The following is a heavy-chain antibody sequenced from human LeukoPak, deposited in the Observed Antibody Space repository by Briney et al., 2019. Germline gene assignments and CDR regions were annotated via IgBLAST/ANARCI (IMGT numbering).Heavy chain of an antibody. J-gene: IGHJ6*02. CDR1: GGSISSYY. D-gene: IGHD2/OR15-2a*01. CDR3: ARRNIVGTYGMDV. V-gene: IGHV4-59*01. Sequence: SETLSLTCTVSGGSISSYYWSWTRQPPGKGLEWIGYIYYSGSTNYNPSLKSRVTISVDTSKNQFSLKLSSVTAADTAVYYCARRNIVGTYGMDVWGQGTTVTVSS. CDR2: IYYSGST.